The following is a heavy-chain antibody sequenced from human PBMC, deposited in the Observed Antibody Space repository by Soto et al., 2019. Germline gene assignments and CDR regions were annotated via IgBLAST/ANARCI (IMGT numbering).Heavy chain of an antibody. Sequence: QVQLVQSGGGVVQPGRSLRLSCAASGFDFNTYGLHWVRQAPGKGLEWVAGISFDGGNQYYADSVKGRFTISRDKSNNTLYLQINSLGAEDTATYYCAKDSSVTAAGSGGWFDPWCQGTLVIVSS. CDR2: ISFDGGNQ. CDR1: GFDFNTYG. CDR3: AKDSSVTAAGSGGWFDP. D-gene: IGHD6-13*01. J-gene: IGHJ5*02. V-gene: IGHV3-30*18.